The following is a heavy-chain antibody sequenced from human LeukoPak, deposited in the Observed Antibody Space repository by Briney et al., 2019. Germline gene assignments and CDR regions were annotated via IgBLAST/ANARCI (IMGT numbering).Heavy chain of an antibody. CDR2: IIPIFGTA. Sequence: SVKVSRKASGGTFSSYAISWVRQAPGQGLEWMGGIIPIFGTANYAQKFQGRVTITADESTSTAYMELSSLRSEDTAVYYCARDPLGDDILTGSTIYYGMDVWGQGTTVTVSS. J-gene: IGHJ6*02. CDR3: ARDPLGDDILTGSTIYYGMDV. V-gene: IGHV1-69*13. CDR1: GGTFSSYA. D-gene: IGHD3-9*01.